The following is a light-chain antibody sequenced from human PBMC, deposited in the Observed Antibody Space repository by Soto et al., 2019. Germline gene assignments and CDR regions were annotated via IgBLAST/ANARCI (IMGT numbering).Light chain of an antibody. CDR2: AAS. V-gene: IGKV1-39*01. CDR1: QRISNY. J-gene: IGKJ2*01. Sequence: DIQMTQSPSSLSASVGDRVTITCRASQRISNYLNWYQHKPGKAPRLLIYAASSLQSGVPSRFSGSEYGTDFTLTISSLQPEDFATYYCQQSYSTLDYTFGQGTKVEIK. CDR3: QQSYSTLDYT.